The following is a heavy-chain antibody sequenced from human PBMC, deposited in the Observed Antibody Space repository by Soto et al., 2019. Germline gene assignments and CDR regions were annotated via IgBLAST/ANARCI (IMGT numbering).Heavy chain of an antibody. CDR2: ISGSGGST. CDR1: GFTFSSYA. CDR3: AKEDYYYGSGSYPRPFDP. J-gene: IGHJ5*02. V-gene: IGHV3-23*01. D-gene: IGHD3-10*01. Sequence: EVQLLESGGGLVQPGGSLRLSCAASGFTFSSYAMSWVRQAPGKGLEWVSAISGSGGSTYYADSVKGRFTISRDNSKNTLYLQMNRLRAEDTAVYYCAKEDYYYGSGSYPRPFDPWGQGTLVTVSS.